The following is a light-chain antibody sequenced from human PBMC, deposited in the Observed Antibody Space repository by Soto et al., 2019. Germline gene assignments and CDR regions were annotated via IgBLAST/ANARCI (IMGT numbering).Light chain of an antibody. CDR1: QSVSSSY. CDR3: QQYGSSPLT. V-gene: IGKV3-20*01. CDR2: GGS. Sequence: EIVLTQPPGTLSLSPGERATLSCRASQSVSSSYLAWYQQKPGQAPRLLIYGGSSRATGIPDRFSGSGSGTDSTLTISRLEPEDFAVYYCQQYGSSPLTFGGGTKV. J-gene: IGKJ4*01.